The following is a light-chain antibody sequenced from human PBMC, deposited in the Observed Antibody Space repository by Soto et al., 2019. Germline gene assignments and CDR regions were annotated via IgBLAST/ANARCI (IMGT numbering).Light chain of an antibody. CDR3: CSYTTGGTLV. CDR1: SSDIGTYDQ. CDR2: EVY. Sequence: QSVLTQPASVSGSPGQSITISCTGTSSDIGTYDQVSWYQQHPGKAPQLIIYEVYNRASGLSNRFSGSKSGNTASLTISGLQAEDEADYYCCSYTTGGTLVFGTGTKVTVL. V-gene: IGLV2-14*01. J-gene: IGLJ1*01.